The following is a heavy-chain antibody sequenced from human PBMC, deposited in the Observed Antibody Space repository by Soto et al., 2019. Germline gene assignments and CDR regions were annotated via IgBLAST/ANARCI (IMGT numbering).Heavy chain of an antibody. CDR3: ARVVGALVHWFDP. CDR2: INPSGGST. V-gene: IGHV1-46*01. CDR1: VYTLTSYY. D-gene: IGHD1-26*01. J-gene: IGHJ5*02. Sequence: SGKVSCKAPVYTLTSYYMHWARQAPGQGLEWMGIINPSGGSTNYAQKFQGRVTMTRDTSTSTVYMELSSLRSEDTAVYYCARVVGALVHWFDPWGQRTLITVSS.